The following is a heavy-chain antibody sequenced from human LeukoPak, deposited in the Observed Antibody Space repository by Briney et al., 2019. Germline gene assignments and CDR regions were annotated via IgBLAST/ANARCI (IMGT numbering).Heavy chain of an antibody. V-gene: IGHV1-46*04. J-gene: IGHJ4*02. CDR1: GYTFTSYY. CDR2: INPSDGST. D-gene: IGHD2-21*02. Sequence: ASVKVSCKASGYTFTSYYLHWVRQAPGQGLEWMGTINPSDGSTRYAQKVQGRVTMTRDTSTSTVCMELTSLRSEDTAVYYCARVIRSSLKYCGGDCYSGFGYWGQGTLVTVSS. CDR3: ARVIRSSLKYCGGDCYSGFGY.